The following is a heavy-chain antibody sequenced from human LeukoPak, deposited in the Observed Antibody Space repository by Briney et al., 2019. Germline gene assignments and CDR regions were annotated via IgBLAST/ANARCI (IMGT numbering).Heavy chain of an antibody. CDR3: ARFSSGSNWFDA. V-gene: IGHV4-59*11. CDR2: MSYSGNA. J-gene: IGHJ5*02. CDR1: GASISSQF. Sequence: SETLSLTCTVSGASISSQFWSWVRQPPGKRPEYIGYMSYSGNANYNPSLKSRVTISLDTSKNQFSLKLSSLTAADTAVYYCARFSSGSNWFDAWGQGTLVTVSS.